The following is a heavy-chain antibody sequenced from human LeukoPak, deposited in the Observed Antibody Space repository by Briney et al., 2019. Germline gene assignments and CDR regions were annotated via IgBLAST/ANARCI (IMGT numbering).Heavy chain of an antibody. Sequence: SETLSLTCAVYGGSFSGSYWSWIRQSPGKGLEWIGEIIHSGSTTYNPSLKSRVTISIDTSKNQFSLKLSSVTAADTAMYYCARGHPSGSYYGVDYWGQGTLVTVSS. CDR3: ARGHPSGSYYGVDY. CDR2: IIHSGST. V-gene: IGHV4-34*01. CDR1: GGSFSGSY. J-gene: IGHJ4*02. D-gene: IGHD1-26*01.